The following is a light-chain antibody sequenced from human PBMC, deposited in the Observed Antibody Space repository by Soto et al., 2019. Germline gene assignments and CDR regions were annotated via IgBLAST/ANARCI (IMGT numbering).Light chain of an antibody. CDR3: QHYNNWPRA. Sequence: EIVMTQSPATLSVSPGERATLSCRASQSVSSNLAWYQQKPGHAPRLLIYGASTRATGIPARFSGSASGPDFTLTISSLQSEDFAVYYCQHYNNWPRAFGQGAKVYIK. V-gene: IGKV3-15*01. CDR1: QSVSSN. J-gene: IGKJ1*01. CDR2: GAS.